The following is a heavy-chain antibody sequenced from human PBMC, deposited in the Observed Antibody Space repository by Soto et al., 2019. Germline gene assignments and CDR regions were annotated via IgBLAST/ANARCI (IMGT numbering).Heavy chain of an antibody. CDR3: ARLLFNDDSSGWTGNWFDP. V-gene: IGHV3-21*01. CDR2: ISSSSSYI. J-gene: IGHJ5*02. Sequence: GGSLRLSCAASGFTFSSYSMNWVRQAPGKGLGWVSSISSSSSYIYYADSVKGRFTISRDNAKNSLYLQMNSLRAEDTAVYYCARLLFNDDSSGWTGNWFDPWGQGTLVTVSS. D-gene: IGHD6-19*01. CDR1: GFTFSSYS.